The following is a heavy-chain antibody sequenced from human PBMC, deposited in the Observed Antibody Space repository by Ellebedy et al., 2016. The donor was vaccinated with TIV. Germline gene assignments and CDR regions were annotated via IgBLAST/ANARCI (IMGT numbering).Heavy chain of an antibody. CDR3: VRDLHWSYFD. J-gene: IGHJ4*02. D-gene: IGHD1-26*01. CDR2: IKEDGSEE. CDR1: GFTFSLNW. Sequence: PGGSLRLSCAASGFTFSLNWMYWVRQAPGKGLEWVANIKEDGSEEYYVDSVKGRFTISRDNAKNSLYLQMKSLKAEDTAVYYCVRDLHWSYFDWGQGTLVTVSS. V-gene: IGHV3-7*03.